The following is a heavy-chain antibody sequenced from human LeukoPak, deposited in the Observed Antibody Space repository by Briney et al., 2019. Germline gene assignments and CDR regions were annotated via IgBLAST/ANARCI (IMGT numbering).Heavy chain of an antibody. CDR1: GFTFDDYG. CDR2: INWNGGST. CDR3: ARDGYYDILTGYYNVGVDY. Sequence: GGSLRLSCAASGFTFDDYGMSWVRQAPGKGLEWVSGINWNGGSTGYADSVKGRFTISRDNAKNSLYLQMNSLRAEDTALYYCARDGYYDILTGYYNVGVDYWGQGTLVTVSS. D-gene: IGHD3-9*01. J-gene: IGHJ4*02. V-gene: IGHV3-20*04.